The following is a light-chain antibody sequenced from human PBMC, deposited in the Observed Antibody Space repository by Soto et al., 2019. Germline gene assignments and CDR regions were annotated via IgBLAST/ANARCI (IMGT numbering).Light chain of an antibody. J-gene: IGKJ5*01. CDR3: QQRSNWPPIT. Sequence: VLTQSPGTLSLSPGEGATLSCRASQSVSSNLAWYQQKPGQAPRLLIYGASTRATGIPARFSGSGSGTDFTLIISSLEPEDFAVYYCQQRSNWPPITFGQGTRLEIK. CDR2: GAS. CDR1: QSVSSN. V-gene: IGKV3-11*01.